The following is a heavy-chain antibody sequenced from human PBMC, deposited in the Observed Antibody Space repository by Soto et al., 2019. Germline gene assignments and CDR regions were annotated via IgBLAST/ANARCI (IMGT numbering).Heavy chain of an antibody. Sequence: GGSLRLSCTASGFTFGDYAMSRVRQAPGKGLEWVGFIRSKAYGGTTEYAASVKGRFTISRDDSKSIAYLQMNSLKTEDTAVYYCTRDIAEYYDSSGYYFDYWGQGTLVTVSS. D-gene: IGHD3-22*01. CDR1: GFTFGDYA. V-gene: IGHV3-49*04. J-gene: IGHJ4*02. CDR3: TRDIAEYYDSSGYYFDY. CDR2: IRSKAYGGTT.